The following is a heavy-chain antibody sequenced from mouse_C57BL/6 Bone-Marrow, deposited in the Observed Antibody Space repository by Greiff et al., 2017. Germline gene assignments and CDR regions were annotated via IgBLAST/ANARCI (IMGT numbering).Heavy chain of an antibody. J-gene: IGHJ2*01. CDR1: GYAFSSSW. D-gene: IGHD4-1*01. Sequence: VQLQESGPELVKPGASVKISCKASGYAFSSSWMNWVKQRPGKGLEWIGRIYPGDGDTNYNGKFKGKATLTADKSSSTAYMQLSNLSSEDSAVYFCARERNWSHFDYWGQGTTLTVSS. V-gene: IGHV1-82*01. CDR3: ARERNWSHFDY. CDR2: IYPGDGDT.